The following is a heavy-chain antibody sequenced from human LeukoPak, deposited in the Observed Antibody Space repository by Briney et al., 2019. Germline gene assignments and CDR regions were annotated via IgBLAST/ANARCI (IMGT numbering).Heavy chain of an antibody. CDR2: IYTSGST. CDR1: GGSISSYY. CDR3: ARGHYYYGMDV. J-gene: IGHJ6*02. Sequence: SETLSLTCTVSGGSISSYYWSWIRQPPGKGLEWIGYIYTSGSTNYNPSLKSRVTISVDTSKNQFSLKLSSVTAADTAVYYCARGHYYYGMDVWGQGTTVTVSS. V-gene: IGHV4-4*09.